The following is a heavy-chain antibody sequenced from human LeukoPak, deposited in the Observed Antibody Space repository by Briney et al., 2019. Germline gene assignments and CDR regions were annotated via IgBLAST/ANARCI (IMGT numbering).Heavy chain of an antibody. CDR3: ARELSGGPAPDY. D-gene: IGHD6-19*01. V-gene: IGHV3-21*01. CDR1: GFTFSSYS. J-gene: IGHJ4*02. Sequence: GGSLRLSCAASGFTFSSYSMNWVRQAPGKGLEWVSSISSSSSYIYYADSVKGRFTISRDDAKNSLYLQMNSLRAEDTAVYYCARELSGGPAPDYWGQGTLVTVSS. CDR2: ISSSSSYI.